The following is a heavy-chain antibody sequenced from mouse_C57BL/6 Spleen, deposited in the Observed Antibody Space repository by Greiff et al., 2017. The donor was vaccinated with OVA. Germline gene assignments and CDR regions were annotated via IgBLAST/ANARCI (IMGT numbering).Heavy chain of an antibody. CDR3: ESYGDYPYFDY. CDR2: INPKNGGT. J-gene: IGHJ2*01. CDR1: GYTFTDYN. V-gene: IGHV1-22*01. D-gene: IGHD2-4*01. Sequence: VQLQQSGPELVKPGASVKMSCKASGYTFTDYNMHWVKQSHGKSLEWIGYINPKNGGTSSNQKFKGKATLTVNKSPSTAYMELRSLASEYSAVYYDESYGDYPYFDYWGQGTTLTVSS.